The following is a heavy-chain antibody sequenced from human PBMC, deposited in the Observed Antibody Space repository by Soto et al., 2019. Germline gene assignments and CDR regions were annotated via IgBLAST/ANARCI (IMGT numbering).Heavy chain of an antibody. V-gene: IGHV3-11*01. Sequence: GGALRLSCVASGFSFSDYSMTWMRQAPGGGLDLVAFISNTAITDYYADSGKGRFTISRDNARNSVYLQMDSLRAEDAAVYSCARDLHQMLSHKHYYYYIAVWGTGTTVTVS. CDR2: ISNTAITD. CDR3: ARDLHQMLSHKHYYYYIAV. CDR1: GFSFSDYS. J-gene: IGHJ6*03. D-gene: IGHD2-2*01.